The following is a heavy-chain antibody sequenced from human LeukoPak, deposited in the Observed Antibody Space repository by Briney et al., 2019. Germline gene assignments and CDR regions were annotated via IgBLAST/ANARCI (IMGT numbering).Heavy chain of an antibody. Sequence: ASVKVSCKASGYTFTSYYMHWVRQAPGQGLEWMGIINPSGGSTSYAQKFQGRVTMTRDTSTSTVYMELSSLRSEDTAVYYCARQSFYCSGGSCYRYHYYYMDVWGEGTTVTVSS. V-gene: IGHV1-46*01. D-gene: IGHD2-15*01. CDR3: ARQSFYCSGGSCYRYHYYYMDV. J-gene: IGHJ6*03. CDR1: GYTFTSYY. CDR2: INPSGGST.